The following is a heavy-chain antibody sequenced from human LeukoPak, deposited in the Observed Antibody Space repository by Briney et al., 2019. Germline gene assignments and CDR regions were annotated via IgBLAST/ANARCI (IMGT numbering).Heavy chain of an antibody. D-gene: IGHD3-22*01. V-gene: IGHV3-11*01. CDR2: ISSSGSTI. J-gene: IGHJ4*02. CDR1: GFTFSDYY. CDR3: ASAHYYDSSGYSFDY. Sequence: GGSLRLSCAASGFTFSDYYMSWIRQAPGMGLEWVSYISSSGSTIYYADSVKGRFTISRDNAKNSLYLQMNSLRAEDTAVYYCASAHYYDSSGYSFDYWGQGTLVTVSS.